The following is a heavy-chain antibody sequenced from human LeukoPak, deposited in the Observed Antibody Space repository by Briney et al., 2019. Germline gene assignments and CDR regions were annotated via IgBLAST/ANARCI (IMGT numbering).Heavy chain of an antibody. J-gene: IGHJ6*02. Sequence: TSETLSLTCTVSGGSISSSSYYWSWIRQPPGKGLEWIGEINHSGSTNYNPSLKSRVTISVDTSKNQFSLKLSSVTAADTAVYYCARRGGGGAHYGSGRRHYYGMDVWGQGTTVTVSS. CDR2: INHSGST. CDR3: ARRGGGGAHYGSGRRHYYGMDV. V-gene: IGHV4-39*07. D-gene: IGHD3-10*01. CDR1: GGSISSSSYY.